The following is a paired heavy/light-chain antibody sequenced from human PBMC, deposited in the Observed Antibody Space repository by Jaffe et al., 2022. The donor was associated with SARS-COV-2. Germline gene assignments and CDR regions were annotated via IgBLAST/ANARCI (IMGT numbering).Heavy chain of an antibody. CDR1: GYTFTSYA. CDR2: LNAGNGNT. D-gene: IGHD2-8*01. CDR3: ARDPCTNGVCYSSAFRI. V-gene: IGHV1-3*01. Sequence: QVQLVQSGAEVKKPGASVMVSCKASGYTFTSYAMHWVRQAPGQRLEWMGWLNAGNGNTKYSRKFQGRVTITRDTSANTAYMELSSLRSEDTAVYYCARDPCTNGVCYSSAFRIWGQGTMVTVSS. J-gene: IGHJ3*02.
Light chain of an antibody. CDR2: GAS. CDR3: QQCGSSWT. Sequence: EIVLTQSPGTLSLSPGERATLSCRASQSVSSSYLAWYQQKPGQAPRLLISGASSRATGIPDRFSGSGSGTDFTLTISGLEPEDFAVYYCQQCGSSWTFGQGTKVEIK. CDR1: QSVSSSY. J-gene: IGKJ1*01. V-gene: IGKV3-20*01.